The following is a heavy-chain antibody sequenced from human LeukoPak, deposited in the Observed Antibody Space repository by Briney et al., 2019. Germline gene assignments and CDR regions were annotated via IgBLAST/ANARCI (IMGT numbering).Heavy chain of an antibody. V-gene: IGHV5-51*01. D-gene: IGHD1-26*01. J-gene: IGHJ4*02. Sequence: MSGESLKISCKGSGYSFNTYWIAWVRQMPGKGLEVMGIVYPGDSDTRYSPSFQGQVTISVDKSISTAYLQWSSLQASDTAIYYCARHFRVRATQSNFDLWGQGTLVTVPS. CDR1: GYSFNTYW. CDR3: ARHFRVRATQSNFDL. CDR2: VYPGDSDT.